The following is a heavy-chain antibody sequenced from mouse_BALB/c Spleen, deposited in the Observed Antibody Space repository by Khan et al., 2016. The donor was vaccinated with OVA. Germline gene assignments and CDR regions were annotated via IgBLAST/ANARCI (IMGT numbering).Heavy chain of an antibody. J-gene: IGHJ3*01. CDR1: GYTLTDYG. V-gene: IGHV9-3-1*01. CDR2: INTYTGET. D-gene: IGHD2-1*01. Sequence: QIQLVQSGPELKKPGETVKISCKASGYTLTDYGMNWVKQAPGKGLKWMGWINTYTGETTYADDFKGRFAFSLETSASTAYLQINNIKTEDTATYFCSRSNGNYWFAYWGQGTLVTVSA. CDR3: SRSNGNYWFAY.